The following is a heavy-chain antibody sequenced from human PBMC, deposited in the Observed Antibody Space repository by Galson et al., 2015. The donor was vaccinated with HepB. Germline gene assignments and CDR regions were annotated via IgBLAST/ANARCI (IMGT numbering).Heavy chain of an antibody. CDR3: ARGGPTYYDFWSGYLQFDY. Sequence: SVKVSCRASGYTFTGYYMHWVRQAPGQGLEWMGWINPNSGGTNYAQKFQGRVTMTRDTSISTAYMELSRLRSDDTAVYYCARGGPTYYDFWSGYLQFDYRGQWSLANVSS. V-gene: IGHV1-2*02. J-gene: IGHJ4*02. D-gene: IGHD3-3*01. CDR2: INPNSGGT. CDR1: GYTFTGYY.